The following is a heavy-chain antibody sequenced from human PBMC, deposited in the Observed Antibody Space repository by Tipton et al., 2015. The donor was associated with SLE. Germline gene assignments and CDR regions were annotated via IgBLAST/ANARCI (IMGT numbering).Heavy chain of an antibody. Sequence: TLSLTCTVSGGSVSSGSYYWSWIRQPPGEGLEWIGYIYYTGSTNYNPSLKSRVTISVDTSKNQFSLKLSSVTAADTAVYYCARDRYYGSGSLGSNYYYMDVWGNGTTVTASS. CDR1: GGSVSSGSYY. CDR3: ARDRYYGSGSLGSNYYYMDV. V-gene: IGHV4-61*01. D-gene: IGHD3-10*01. J-gene: IGHJ6*03. CDR2: IYYTGST.